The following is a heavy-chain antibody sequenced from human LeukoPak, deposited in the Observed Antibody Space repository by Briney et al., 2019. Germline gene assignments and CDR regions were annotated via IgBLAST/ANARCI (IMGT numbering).Heavy chain of an antibody. Sequence: ASVKVSCKATGYTFTIYALNWVRQAPGQALEWMGWINTTSGNPTCAQDFTGRLVFSLDTSVNTAYLQLNSLKAEATALYYCARDLGQYNSDWGRSFDYWGQGTLVTVSS. D-gene: IGHD3-16*01. V-gene: IGHV7-4-1*02. CDR3: ARDLGQYNSDWGRSFDY. CDR1: GYTFTIYA. J-gene: IGHJ4*02. CDR2: INTTSGNP.